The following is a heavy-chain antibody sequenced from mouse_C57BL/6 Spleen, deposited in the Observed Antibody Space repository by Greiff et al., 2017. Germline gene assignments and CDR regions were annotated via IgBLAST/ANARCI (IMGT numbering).Heavy chain of an antibody. D-gene: IGHD1-1*01. CDR2: IYPGDGDT. Sequence: VQLKESGPELVKPGASVKISCKASGYAFSSSWMNWVKQRPGKGLEWIGRIYPGDGDTNYNGKFKGKATLTADKSSSTAYMQLSSLTSEDSAVYFCARAITTVVAHYFDYWGQGTTLTVSS. CDR3: ARAITTVVAHYFDY. V-gene: IGHV1-82*01. J-gene: IGHJ2*01. CDR1: GYAFSSSW.